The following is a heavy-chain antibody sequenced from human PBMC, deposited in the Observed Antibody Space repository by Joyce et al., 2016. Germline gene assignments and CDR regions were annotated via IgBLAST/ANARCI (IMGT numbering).Heavy chain of an antibody. Sequence: QVQLQESGPGLVKPSDTLSLTCSVSGYSISTNYWWGWIRQPPGKGLEWIGYIYYSGSTYCNPSLESRVTMSGDTSKNQFSLKLSSVTAVDTAVYYCARMGGGPFDYWGQGTLVTVSS. CDR1: GYSISTNYW. V-gene: IGHV4-28*01. D-gene: IGHD3-16*01. J-gene: IGHJ4*02. CDR3: ARMGGGPFDY. CDR2: IYYSGST.